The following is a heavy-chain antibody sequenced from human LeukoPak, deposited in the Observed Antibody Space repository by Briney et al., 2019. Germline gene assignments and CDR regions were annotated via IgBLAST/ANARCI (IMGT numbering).Heavy chain of an antibody. Sequence: ASVKVSCKASGYTFTSYYMHWVRQAPGQGLEWMGIINTSGGSTSYAQKFQGRVTMTRDMSTSTVYMELSSLRSEDTAVYYCARGPYYIVATAYYYYMDVWGKGTTVTVSS. J-gene: IGHJ6*03. CDR2: INTSGGST. V-gene: IGHV1-46*01. CDR3: ARGPYYIVATAYYYYMDV. D-gene: IGHD5-12*01. CDR1: GYTFTSYY.